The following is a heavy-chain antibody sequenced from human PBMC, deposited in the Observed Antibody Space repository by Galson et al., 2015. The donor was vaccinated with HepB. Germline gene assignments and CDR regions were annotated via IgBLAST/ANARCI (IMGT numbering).Heavy chain of an antibody. J-gene: IGHJ6*02. CDR2: IYYSGST. CDR3: ARAGGGSSSWYGYYYGMDV. CDR1: GGSISSYY. V-gene: IGHV4-59*01. Sequence: SETLSLTCTVSGGSISSYYWSWIRQPPGKGLEWIGYIYYSGSTNYNPSLKSRVTISVDTSKNQFSLKLSSVTAADTAVYYCARAGGGSSSWYGYYYGMDVWGQGTTVTVSS. D-gene: IGHD6-13*01.